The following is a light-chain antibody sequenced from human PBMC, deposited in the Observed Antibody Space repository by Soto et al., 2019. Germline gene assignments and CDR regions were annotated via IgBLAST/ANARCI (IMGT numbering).Light chain of an antibody. CDR2: SNN. CDR1: SSNIGSNT. CDR3: AAWDDSLNGVV. V-gene: IGLV1-44*01. J-gene: IGLJ2*01. Sequence: QPVLTQPPSASGTPGQRVTISCSGSSSNIGSNTVNLYQQLPGTAPKLLIYSNNQRPSGVPDRFSGSKSGTSASLAISGLQSEDEADYYCAAWDDSLNGVVFGGGTKVTVL.